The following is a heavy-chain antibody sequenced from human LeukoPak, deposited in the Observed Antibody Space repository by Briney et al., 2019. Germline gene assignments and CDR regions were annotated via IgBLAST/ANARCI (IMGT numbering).Heavy chain of an antibody. CDR1: GFTFSSYG. CDR3: AKVPTFEYSSSPRGYYYYYYYMDV. D-gene: IGHD6-6*01. CDR2: IRYDGSNK. J-gene: IGHJ6*03. V-gene: IGHV3-30*02. Sequence: PGGSLRLSCAASGFTFSSYGMHWVRQAPGKGLEWVAFIRYDGSNKYYADSVKGRFTISRDNSKNTLYLQMNSLRAEDTAVYYYAKVPTFEYSSSPRGYYYYYYYMDVWGKGTTVTVSS.